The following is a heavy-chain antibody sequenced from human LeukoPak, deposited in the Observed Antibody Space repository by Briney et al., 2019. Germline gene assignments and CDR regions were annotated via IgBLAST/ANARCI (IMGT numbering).Heavy chain of an antibody. CDR1: GYTFTSYG. CDR2: ISAYNGNT. V-gene: IGHV1-18*01. D-gene: IGHD2-2*01. CDR3: ARGHGVVPASDDPFDI. Sequence: GASVKVSCKASGYTFTSYGISWVRQAPGQGLEWMGWISAYNGNTNYAQKLQGRVTMTTDTSTSTAYMELRSLRSDDTAVYYCARGHGVVPASDDPFDIWGQGTMVTVSS. J-gene: IGHJ3*02.